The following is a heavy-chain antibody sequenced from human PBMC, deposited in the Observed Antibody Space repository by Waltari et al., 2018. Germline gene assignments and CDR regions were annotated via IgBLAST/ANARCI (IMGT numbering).Heavy chain of an antibody. CDR2: ISWNSGII. Sequence: EVQLVESGGGLVQPGRSLRLSCAASGFTFDDYAMHWVRQAPGKGLEWVSGISWNSGIIGYADSVKGRFTISRDNAKNSLYLQMNSLRAEDTALYYCAKDIPGSGSYHDAFDIWGQGTMVTVSS. D-gene: IGHD3-10*01. J-gene: IGHJ3*02. CDR1: GFTFDDYA. V-gene: IGHV3-9*01. CDR3: AKDIPGSGSYHDAFDI.